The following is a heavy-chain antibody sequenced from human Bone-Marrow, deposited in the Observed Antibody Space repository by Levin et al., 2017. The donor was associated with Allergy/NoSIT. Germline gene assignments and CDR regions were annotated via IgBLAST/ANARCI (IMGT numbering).Heavy chain of an antibody. D-gene: IGHD2-21*02. CDR1: GFTFSSYT. CDR3: ARGSDCGADCYFDYYGLDV. J-gene: IGHJ6*02. CDR2: ISSSSTYI. V-gene: IGHV3-21*06. Sequence: LSLTCAASGFTFSSYTMTWVRQAPGKGLEWVSSISSSSTYIFYADSVKGRFTISRGNAKNSLYLQMDSLRAEDTGVYYCARGSDCGADCYFDYYGLDVWGRGTTVTVSS.